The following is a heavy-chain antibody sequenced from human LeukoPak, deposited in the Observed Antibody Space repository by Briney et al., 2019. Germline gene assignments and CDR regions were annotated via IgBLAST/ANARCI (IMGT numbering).Heavy chain of an antibody. CDR3: ARVSVAGTRRVDY. CDR2: IIPIFGTA. V-gene: IGHV1-69*05. Sequence: ASVKVSCKASGGTFSSYAISWVRQAPGQGLEWMGRIIPIFGTANYAQKFRGRVTITTDESTSTAYMELSSLRSEDTAVYYCARVSVAGTRRVDYWGQGTLVTVSS. CDR1: GGTFSSYA. J-gene: IGHJ4*02. D-gene: IGHD6-19*01.